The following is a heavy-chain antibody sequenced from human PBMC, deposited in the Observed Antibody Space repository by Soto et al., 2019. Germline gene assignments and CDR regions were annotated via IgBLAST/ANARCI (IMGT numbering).Heavy chain of an antibody. V-gene: IGHV3-53*01. D-gene: IGHD3-10*01. J-gene: IGHJ4*02. CDR2: MYSGGST. CDR1: GFPDSSNY. Sequence: EVQLVESGGGVIQPGGSLRLSCAASGFPDSSNYMSWVRQAPGKGLEWVSVMYSGGSTYYEDSVKGRFNIASDNTKNTLDLQTNSLRAEDTVVYYCARGGTRVRGVTFDCWGQGTLVTVSS. CDR3: ARGGTRVRGVTFDC.